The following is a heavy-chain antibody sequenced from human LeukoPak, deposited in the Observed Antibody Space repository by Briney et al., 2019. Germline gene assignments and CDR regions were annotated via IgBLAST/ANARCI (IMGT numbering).Heavy chain of an antibody. CDR1: GYTFTGYY. CDR2: INPNSGGT. V-gene: IGHV1-2*02. CDR3: ARAEQLGYCSGGSCYSFAY. Sequence: ASVKVSCKASGYTFTGYYMHWVRQAPGQGLEWMGWINPNSGGTNYAQKFQGRATMTRDTSISTAYMELSRLRSDDTAVYYCARAEQLGYCSGGSCYSFAYWGQGTLVTVSS. J-gene: IGHJ4*02. D-gene: IGHD2-15*01.